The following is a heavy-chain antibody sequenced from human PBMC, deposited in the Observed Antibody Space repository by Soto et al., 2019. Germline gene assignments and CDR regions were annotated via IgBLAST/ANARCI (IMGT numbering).Heavy chain of an antibody. J-gene: IGHJ5*02. CDR2: IIPIFGTA. Sequence: VASVKVSCKASGGTFSSYAISWVRQAPGQGLEWMGGIIPIFGTANYAQKFQGRVTITAGKSTSTAYMELSSLRSEDTAVYYCARDRTVTMSINWFDPWGQGTLLTVSS. CDR1: GGTFSSYA. CDR3: ARDRTVTMSINWFDP. D-gene: IGHD3-22*01. V-gene: IGHV1-69*06.